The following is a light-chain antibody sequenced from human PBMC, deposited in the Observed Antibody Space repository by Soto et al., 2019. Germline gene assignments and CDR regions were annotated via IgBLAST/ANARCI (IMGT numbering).Light chain of an antibody. J-gene: IGLJ2*01. CDR2: LNTDGSH. CDR1: SGHSNYA. Sequence: SASLGASVNVTCTLSSGHSNYAIAWHQQQPEKGPRYLMKLNTDGSHTKGDGIPDRFSGSSSGAEGYLTISSLQSDDEADYYCQTWGTGIVVFGGGTKLTVL. V-gene: IGLV4-69*01. CDR3: QTWGTGIVV.